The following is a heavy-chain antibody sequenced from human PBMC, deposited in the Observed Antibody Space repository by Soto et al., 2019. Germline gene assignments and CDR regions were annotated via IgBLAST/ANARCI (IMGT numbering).Heavy chain of an antibody. Sequence: GGSRRLSCAVSGFRFRDYWMSWVRQAPGKGLEWVANIKQDESDKYYVDSVKGRFTISRDNAKNALYLQMNSLRVEDTAVYYCAAYCYTMTCTHFHGYSWGQGTQVTVS. CDR1: GFRFRDYW. J-gene: IGHJ5*02. CDR2: IKQDESDK. V-gene: IGHV3-7*03. D-gene: IGHD3-16*02. CDR3: AAYCYTMTCTHFHGYS.